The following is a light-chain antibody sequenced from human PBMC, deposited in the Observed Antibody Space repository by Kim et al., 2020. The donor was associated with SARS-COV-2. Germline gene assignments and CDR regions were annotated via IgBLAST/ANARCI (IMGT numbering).Light chain of an antibody. J-gene: IGKJ2*01. CDR3: QQDDNVPPT. CDR2: DAS. CDR1: QDVKFY. V-gene: IGKV1-33*01. Sequence: DIQMTQSPSSVSASVGDRVTITCQATQDVKFYLTWYQQKPGRAPKLLIYDASHLQTGVPSRFSGSGSGTDFTFTISSLQPGDVATYYCQQDDNVPPTFGQGTKLEI.